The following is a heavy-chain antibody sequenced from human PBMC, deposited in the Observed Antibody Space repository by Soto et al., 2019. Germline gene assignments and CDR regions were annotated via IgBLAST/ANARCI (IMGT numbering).Heavy chain of an antibody. J-gene: IGHJ6*03. CDR1: GFIFRSYW. V-gene: IGHV3-74*01. D-gene: IGHD3-10*01. CDR2: INSDGSTT. Sequence: GGSLRLSCAASGFIFRSYWMHWVRQVPGKGLVWVSRINSDGSTTSYADTVKGRFTISRDNAKNTLYLQMNSLRAEDTAVYYCARGEFVNYYYYYYMDVWGKGTTVTVSS. CDR3: ARGEFVNYYYYYYMDV.